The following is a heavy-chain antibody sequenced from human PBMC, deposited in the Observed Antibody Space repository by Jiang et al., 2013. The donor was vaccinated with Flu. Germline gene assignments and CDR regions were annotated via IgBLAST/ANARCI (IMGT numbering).Heavy chain of an antibody. D-gene: IGHD3-16*02. J-gene: IGHJ4*02. CDR3: VRHSYVWGNYRYGFDY. CDR2: INHSGST. V-gene: IGHV4-34*01. CDR1: GGSFSGYY. Sequence: TCAVYGGSFSGYYWSWIRQPPGKGLEWIGEINHSGSTNYNPSLKSRVTISVDTSKNQFSLKLTSVTAADTAVYYCVRHSYVWGNYRYGFDYWGQ.